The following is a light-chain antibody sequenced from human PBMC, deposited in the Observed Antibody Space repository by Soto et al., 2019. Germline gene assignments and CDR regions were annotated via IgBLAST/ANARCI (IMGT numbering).Light chain of an antibody. CDR3: SSYTSSSTYV. V-gene: IGLV2-14*01. CDR2: DVS. Sequence: QSVLTQPASVSGSPGQSITISCTGTSSDVGGYNYVSWYQQHPGKAPKLMIYDVSNRPSGVSNRFSGSKSGNTASLTISWLQAEDEADHYCSSYTSSSTYVFGTGTKVTV. CDR1: SSDVGGYNY. J-gene: IGLJ1*01.